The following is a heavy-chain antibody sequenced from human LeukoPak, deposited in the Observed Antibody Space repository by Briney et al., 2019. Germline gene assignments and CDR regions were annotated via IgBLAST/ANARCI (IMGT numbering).Heavy chain of an antibody. V-gene: IGHV3-74*01. D-gene: IGHD3-10*01. CDR2: INSDGSST. Sequence: PGGSLRLSCAASGFTFSSYWMHWVRQVPGKGLVWVSRINSDGSSTTYADSVKGRFTISRDNAKNTLYLQMNSLRAEDTAVYYCARGGLPFGDFFDYWGQGNLVTASS. J-gene: IGHJ4*02. CDR3: ARGGLPFGDFFDY. CDR1: GFTFSSYW.